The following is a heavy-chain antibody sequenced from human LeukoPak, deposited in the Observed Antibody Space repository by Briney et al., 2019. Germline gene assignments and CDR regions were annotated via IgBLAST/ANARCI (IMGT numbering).Heavy chain of an antibody. J-gene: IGHJ4*02. D-gene: IGHD3-22*01. CDR2: IRYDGINK. Sequence: GGSLRLSCAASGFTFSNYGMHWVRQAPGKGLEWVAFIRYDGINKYYADSVKGRFTISRDNSKNTLYLQTNSLRAEDTAVYYCAKGFSYDSALDYWGQGTLVTVSS. CDR3: AKGFSYDSALDY. CDR1: GFTFSNYG. V-gene: IGHV3-30*02.